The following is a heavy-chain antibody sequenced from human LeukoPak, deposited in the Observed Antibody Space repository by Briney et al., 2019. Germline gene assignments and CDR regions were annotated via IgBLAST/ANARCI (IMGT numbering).Heavy chain of an antibody. CDR3: ARHFRLELHWFDP. CDR2: IYYSGST. V-gene: IGHV4-39*01. J-gene: IGHJ5*02. CDR1: GGSISSSSYS. Sequence: SETLSLTCTVSGGSISSSSYSWGWIRQPPGKGLEWIGSIYYSGSTYYNPSLKSRVTISVDTSKNQFSLKLSSVTAADTAVYYCARHFRLELHWFDPWGQGTLVTVSS. D-gene: IGHD1-7*01.